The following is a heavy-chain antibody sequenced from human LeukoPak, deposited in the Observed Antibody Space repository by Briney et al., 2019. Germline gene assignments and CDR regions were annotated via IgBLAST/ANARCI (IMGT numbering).Heavy chain of an antibody. V-gene: IGHV1-69*05. Sequence: GASVKVSCKASGGTFSSYAISWVRQAPGQGLEWRGGIIPIFGTANYAQKFQGRVTITRNTSISTAYMELSSLRSEDTAVYYCARMSNYRRTNWFDPWGQGTLVTVSS. D-gene: IGHD4-11*01. CDR3: ARMSNYRRTNWFDP. J-gene: IGHJ5*02. CDR1: GGTFSSYA. CDR2: IIPIFGTA.